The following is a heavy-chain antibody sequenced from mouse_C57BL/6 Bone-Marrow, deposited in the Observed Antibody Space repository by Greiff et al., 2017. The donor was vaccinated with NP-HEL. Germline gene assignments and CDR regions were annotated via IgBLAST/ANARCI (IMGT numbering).Heavy chain of an antibody. CDR1: GYTFTSYW. D-gene: IGHD1-1*01. J-gene: IGHJ2*01. Sequence: QVQLQQPGAELVKPGASVKVSCKASGYTFTSYWMHWVKQRPGQGLEWIGRIHPSDSDTNYNQKFKGKATVTVDKSSSTAYMQLSSLTSEDSSVYYCAAVVATDYFGDWGQGTTLTVSS. CDR3: AAVVATDYFGD. CDR2: IHPSDSDT. V-gene: IGHV1-74*01.